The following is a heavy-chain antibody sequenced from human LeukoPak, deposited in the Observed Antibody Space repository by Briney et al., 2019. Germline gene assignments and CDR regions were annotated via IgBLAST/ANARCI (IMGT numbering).Heavy chain of an antibody. Sequence: ASVKVSCKASGYTFTSYGISWVRQAPGQRLEWMGWISAYNGNTNYAQKLQGRVTMTTDTSTSTAYMELRSLRSDDTAVYYCATSTTAYYYYYMDVWGKGTTVTVSS. V-gene: IGHV1-18*01. CDR1: GYTFTSYG. CDR2: ISAYNGNT. D-gene: IGHD4-11*01. CDR3: ATSTTAYYYYYMDV. J-gene: IGHJ6*03.